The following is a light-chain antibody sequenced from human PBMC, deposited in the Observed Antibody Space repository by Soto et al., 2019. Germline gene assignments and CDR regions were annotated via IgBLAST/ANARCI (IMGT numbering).Light chain of an antibody. CDR3: QQYDSYSWT. Sequence: VARVPITCRASQSIIILLAWYQQKPGKAPKLLIYDASSLEDGVPTRFSGSGSGTEFTLTISSLQPDDFATYYCQQYDSYSWTLGQGTKVDI. J-gene: IGKJ1*01. CDR2: DAS. V-gene: IGKV1-5*01. CDR1: QSIIIL.